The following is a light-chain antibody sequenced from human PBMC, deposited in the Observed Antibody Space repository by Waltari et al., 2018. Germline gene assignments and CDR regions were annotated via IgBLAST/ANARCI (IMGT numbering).Light chain of an antibody. CDR3: QQYYMTPYT. V-gene: IGKV4-1*01. Sequence: DFVMTQSPDSLAVSLGERAAINCKSSQSLLYYSNNKNYLAWYQQKPGQPPKLLISWASTRESGVPDRFSGGGSATDFTLTISGLQAEDVAVYYCQQYYMTPYTFGQGTKLEIK. CDR1: QSLLYYSNNKNY. CDR2: WAS. J-gene: IGKJ2*01.